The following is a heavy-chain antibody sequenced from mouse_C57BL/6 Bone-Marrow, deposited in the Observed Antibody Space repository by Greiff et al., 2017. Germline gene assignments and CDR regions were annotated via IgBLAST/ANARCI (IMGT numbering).Heavy chain of an antibody. CDR1: GYAFSSSW. D-gene: IGHD1-1*01. J-gene: IGHJ3*01. CDR3: AGDGSSPAWFAY. V-gene: IGHV1-82*01. CDR2: IYPGDGDT. Sequence: QVQLKESGPELVKPGASVKISCKASGYAFSSSWLNWVKQRPGKGLEWIGRIYPGDGDTNYNGKFKGQATLTADESSSTAYMQLRSLTSEYSAVYFCAGDGSSPAWFAYWGQEGLDAVAA.